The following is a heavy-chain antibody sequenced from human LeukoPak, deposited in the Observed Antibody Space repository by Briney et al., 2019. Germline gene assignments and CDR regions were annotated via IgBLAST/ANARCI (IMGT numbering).Heavy chain of an antibody. CDR2: ISSDGGST. CDR3: AKGAYYYYMDV. J-gene: IGHJ6*03. Sequence: GGPLRLSCAASGFTFSGYAMYWVRQAPGKGLEYVSAISSDGGSTYYADSVKGRFTISRDNSKNTLYLQMGSLRVEDMAVYYCAKGAYYYYMDVWGKGTTVTVSS. CDR1: GFTFSGYA. V-gene: IGHV3-64*02. D-gene: IGHD3-16*01.